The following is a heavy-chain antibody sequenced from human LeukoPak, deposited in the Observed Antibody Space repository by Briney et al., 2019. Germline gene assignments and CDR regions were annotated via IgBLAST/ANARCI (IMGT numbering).Heavy chain of an antibody. CDR3: AKGDTGVIRRYYLDS. J-gene: IGHJ4*02. V-gene: IGHV3-23*05. CDR2: TDTSGVIT. CDR1: GFTFSNYG. Sequence: GGCLRLSCAASGFTFSNYGMNWVRQAPGKGLEWVSVTDTSGVITYYTDSVKGRFTISRDNSKNTLNLQMDSLRVEDTAVYYCAKGDTGVIRRYYLDSWGQGTLVTVSS. D-gene: IGHD5-18*01.